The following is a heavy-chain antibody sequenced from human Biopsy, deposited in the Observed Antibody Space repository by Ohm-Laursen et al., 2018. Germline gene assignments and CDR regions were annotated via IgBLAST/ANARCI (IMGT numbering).Heavy chain of an antibody. CDR1: GVSINGGRYY. CDR2: IFYSANT. J-gene: IGHJ4*02. V-gene: IGHV4-31*03. CDR3: ARLGSGDYFPTFFDF. Sequence: TLSLTCPVSGVSINGGRYYWNWIRHHPGKGLEWIGNIFYSANTYYNPSLKSRVTISVDTSKNQFSLKLSSVTAADTAVYYCARLGSGDYFPTFFDFWGQGAPVTVSS. D-gene: IGHD5-12*01.